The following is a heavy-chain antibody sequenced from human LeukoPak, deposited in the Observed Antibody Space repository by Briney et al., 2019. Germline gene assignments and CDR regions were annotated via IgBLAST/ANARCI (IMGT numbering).Heavy chain of an antibody. J-gene: IGHJ4*02. D-gene: IGHD6-19*01. CDR3: ARGMYSSGWYSDY. CDR1: GFTVSSNY. CDR2: IYSIGST. V-gene: IGHV3-66*01. Sequence: GGSLRLSCAASGFTVSSNYMSWVRQAPGKGLEWVSVIYSIGSTYYADSVTGRFIISRDNSKNTLYLQMNSLRAEDTAVYYCARGMYSSGWYSDYWGQGTLVTVSS.